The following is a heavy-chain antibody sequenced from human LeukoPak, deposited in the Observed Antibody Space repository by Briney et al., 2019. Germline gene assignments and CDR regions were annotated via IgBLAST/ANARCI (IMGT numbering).Heavy chain of an antibody. CDR2: INPNSGTT. V-gene: IGHV1-2*02. Sequence: ASVRVSCKASGYTFTGYNIHWVRQAPGQGLEWTGWINPNSGTTNYAQKFQGRVTMTRVTSTSTAYMDVNSLTSEDTATYCCAGVVLVRGLTDWGQGTLVIVSS. D-gene: IGHD3-10*01. CDR1: GYTFTGYN. J-gene: IGHJ4*02. CDR3: AGVVLVRGLTD.